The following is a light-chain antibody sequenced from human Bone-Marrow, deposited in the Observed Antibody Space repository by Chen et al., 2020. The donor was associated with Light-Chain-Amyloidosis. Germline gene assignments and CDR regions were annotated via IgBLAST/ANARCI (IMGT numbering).Light chain of an antibody. V-gene: IGLV2-14*01. CDR1: SSDVGGDNH. CDR3: SSYTITNTLV. CDR2: EVT. Sequence: QSALPQPPSVSGSPGQPITISCPGTSSDVGGDNHVSWYQQHPDKAPKLMIYEVTNRPSWVPDRFSGSKSDNTASLTISGLQTEDEADYFCSSYTITNTLVFGSGTRVTVL. J-gene: IGLJ1*01.